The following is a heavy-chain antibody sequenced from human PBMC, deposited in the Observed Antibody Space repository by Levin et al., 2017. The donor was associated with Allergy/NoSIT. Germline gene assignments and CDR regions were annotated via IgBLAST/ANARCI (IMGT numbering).Heavy chain of an antibody. CDR1: GFTFGDYA. Sequence: GGSLRLSCTASGFTFGDYAMSWFRQAPGKGLEWVGFIRSKAYGGTTEYAASVKGRFTISRDDSKSIAYLQMNSLKTEDTAVYYCTRNGDDFWSGPYYYGMDVWGQGTTVTVSS. CDR3: TRNGDDFWSGPYYYGMDV. V-gene: IGHV3-49*03. D-gene: IGHD3-3*01. CDR2: IRSKAYGGTT. J-gene: IGHJ6*02.